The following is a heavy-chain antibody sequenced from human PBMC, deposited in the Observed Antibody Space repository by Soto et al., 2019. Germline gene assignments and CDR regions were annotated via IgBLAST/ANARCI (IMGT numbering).Heavy chain of an antibody. CDR3: ARETIITLVRGLFEPRYYYNAMDV. Sequence: SVKVSCKASGYIFTNFGITWVRQAPGQGLEWMGWINTYNENTNYAQKFQDRGTLTKDPSTGTAYMDLRSLTSDDTAVYYCARETIITLVRGLFEPRYYYNAMDVWGQGTAVTV. D-gene: IGHD3-10*01. J-gene: IGHJ6*02. CDR2: INTYNENT. V-gene: IGHV1-18*01. CDR1: GYIFTNFG.